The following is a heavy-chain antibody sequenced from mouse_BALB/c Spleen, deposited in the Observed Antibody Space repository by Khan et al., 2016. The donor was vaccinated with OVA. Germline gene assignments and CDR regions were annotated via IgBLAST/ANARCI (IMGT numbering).Heavy chain of an antibody. Sequence: QIQLVQSGPELKKPGETVKISCKASGYTFTNHAMNWVKQATGKGLKWMGWINTYTGEPTYSDDFKGRFAISLDTSASTAYLQINNLKNEDTATYFCARGYWYFDVWGAGTTVTVSS. CDR3: ARGYWYFDV. CDR2: INTYTGEP. J-gene: IGHJ1*01. CDR1: GYTFTNHA. V-gene: IGHV9-3-1*01.